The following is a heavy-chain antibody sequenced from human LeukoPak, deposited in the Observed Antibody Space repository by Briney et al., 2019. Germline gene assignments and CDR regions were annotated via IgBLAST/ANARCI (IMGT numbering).Heavy chain of an antibody. CDR3: ARDPVGGSTIFDY. Sequence: SQTLSLTCAISGVSVSSNSAAWNWLRQSPSRGLEWLGRTYYRSKWYYDYAVAVKSRISSNPDTSKNQFSLQLSSVTPEDTAVYYCARDPVGGSTIFDYWGQGTLVTVSS. D-gene: IGHD1-26*01. J-gene: IGHJ4*02. CDR2: TYYRSKWYY. V-gene: IGHV6-1*01. CDR1: GVSVSSNSAA.